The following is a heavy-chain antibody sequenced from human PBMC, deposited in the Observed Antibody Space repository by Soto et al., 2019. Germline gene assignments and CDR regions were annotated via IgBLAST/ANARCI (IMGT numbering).Heavy chain of an antibody. CDR2: ISSSSTI. J-gene: IGHJ4*02. Sequence: PGGSLRLSCAASGFTFSSYSMNWVRQAPGKGLEWVSYISSSSTIYYADSVKGRFTISRDKAKNSLYLQMNSLRAEDTAVYYCARDYQLLYYDILTGYYKPHLDYWGQGTLVTVSS. V-gene: IGHV3-48*01. D-gene: IGHD3-9*01. CDR3: ARDYQLLYYDILTGYYKPHLDY. CDR1: GFTFSSYS.